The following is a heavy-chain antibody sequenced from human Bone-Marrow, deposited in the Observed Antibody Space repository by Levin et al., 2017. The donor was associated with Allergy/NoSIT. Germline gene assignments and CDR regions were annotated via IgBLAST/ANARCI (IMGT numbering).Heavy chain of an antibody. D-gene: IGHD2-21*02. CDR2: IYHSGST. Sequence: SQTLSLTCAVSGGSISSGGYSWSWIRQPPGKGLEWIGYIYHSGSTYYNPSLKSRVTISVDRSKNQFSLKLSSVTAADTAVYYCARAQSCGGDCYYYWYFDLWGRGTLVTVSS. V-gene: IGHV4-30-2*01. CDR3: ARAQSCGGDCYYYWYFDL. J-gene: IGHJ2*01. CDR1: GGSISSGGYS.